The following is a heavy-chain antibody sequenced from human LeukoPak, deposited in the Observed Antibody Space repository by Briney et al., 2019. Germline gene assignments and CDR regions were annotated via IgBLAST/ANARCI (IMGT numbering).Heavy chain of an antibody. J-gene: IGHJ4*02. D-gene: IGHD4-17*01. V-gene: IGHV3-7*02. CDR3: TKYGDDDTPGLN. Sequence: GGSLRLSCAASGFTVSSNYMSWVRQAPGKGLEWVANIKEDGSDKYYVDSVKGRFTISRDNAKNSLYLQMNSLRAEDTSVYYCTKYGDDDTPGLNWGQGTLVTVSS. CDR2: IKEDGSDK. CDR1: GFTVSSNY.